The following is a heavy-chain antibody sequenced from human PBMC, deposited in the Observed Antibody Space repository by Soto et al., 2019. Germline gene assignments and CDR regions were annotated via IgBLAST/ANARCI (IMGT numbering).Heavy chain of an antibody. D-gene: IGHD1-26*01. J-gene: IGHJ4*02. V-gene: IGHV1-69*01. CDR2: IIPIFGTA. Sequence: QVQLVQSGAEVKKPGSSVKVSCKASGGTFSSYSINWVRQAPGQGLGWMGEIIPIFGTANYAQKFQGLVTITADESTSTAYMELSSLSSEDTAVYYCARDGGRHSGGIDYWGQGTLVTVSS. CDR3: ARDGGRHSGGIDY. CDR1: GGTFSSYS.